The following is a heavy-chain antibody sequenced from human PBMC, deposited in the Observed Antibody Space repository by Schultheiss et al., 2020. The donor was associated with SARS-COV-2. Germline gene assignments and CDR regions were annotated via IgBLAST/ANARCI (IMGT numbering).Heavy chain of an antibody. CDR1: GFTFRSYV. Sequence: GESLKISCAASGFTFRSYVMEWARQAPGKGLEWLAVIWYDGSNKYYADSVKGRFTISRDNSKNTLYLQMNSLRAEDTAVYYCAAEWETNAFDIWGQGTMVTVSS. D-gene: IGHD1-26*01. CDR3: AAEWETNAFDI. CDR2: IWYDGSNK. J-gene: IGHJ3*02. V-gene: IGHV3-33*08.